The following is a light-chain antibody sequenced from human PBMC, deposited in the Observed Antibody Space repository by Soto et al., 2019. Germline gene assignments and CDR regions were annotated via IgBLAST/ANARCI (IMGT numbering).Light chain of an antibody. V-gene: IGKV1-9*01. CDR1: QGISSY. J-gene: IGKJ3*01. CDR3: QQLNNYPLI. Sequence: DIQLTQSPSFLSASVGDRVTITFRASQGISSYLAWYQQKPGKAPKLLIYAASSLQSGVPSRFSGSGSGTEFTLTITSLQPEDCATYYCQQLNNYPLIFGPGTKVDIK. CDR2: AAS.